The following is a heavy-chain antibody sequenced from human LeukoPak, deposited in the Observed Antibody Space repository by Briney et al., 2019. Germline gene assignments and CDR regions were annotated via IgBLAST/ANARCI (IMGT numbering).Heavy chain of an antibody. J-gene: IGHJ4*02. V-gene: IGHV1-18*01. Sequence: ASVKVSCKASGYAFTSYGISWVRQAPGQGLEWMGWISAYNGNTNYAQKLQGRVTMTTDTSTSTAYMELRSLRSDDTAVYYCARLVVGATLPDYWGQGTLVTVSS. CDR2: ISAYNGNT. CDR1: GYAFTSYG. CDR3: ARLVVGATLPDY. D-gene: IGHD1-26*01.